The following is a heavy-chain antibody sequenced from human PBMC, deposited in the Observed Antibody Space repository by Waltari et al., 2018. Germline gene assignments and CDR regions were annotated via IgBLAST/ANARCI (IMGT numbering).Heavy chain of an antibody. CDR2: ISSSGSTI. D-gene: IGHD2-8*01. Sequence: EVQLMESGGGLVQPGGSLRLSCAASGFTFSSYEMNWVRQAPGKGLEWVSYISSSGSTIFYADSVNGRFTISRDNAKKSLYLQMNSLRAEDTAVYYCARDVWNGMDVWGQGTTVTVSS. J-gene: IGHJ6*02. CDR1: GFTFSSYE. CDR3: ARDVWNGMDV. V-gene: IGHV3-48*03.